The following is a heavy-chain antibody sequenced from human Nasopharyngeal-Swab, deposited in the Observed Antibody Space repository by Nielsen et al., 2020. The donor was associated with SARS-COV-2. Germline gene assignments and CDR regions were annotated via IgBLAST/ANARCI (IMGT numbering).Heavy chain of an antibody. CDR2: MNPNSGNT. D-gene: IGHD4-17*01. J-gene: IGHJ6*03. V-gene: IGHV1-8*01. CDR1: GYTFTSYD. Sequence: ASAKVSCKASGYTFTSYDINWVRQATGQGLEWMGWMNPNSGNTGYAQKFQGRVTMTRNTSISTAYMELSSLRSEDTAVYYCARGGYGDYLGYYYYMDVWGKGTTVTVSS. CDR3: ARGGYGDYLGYYYYMDV.